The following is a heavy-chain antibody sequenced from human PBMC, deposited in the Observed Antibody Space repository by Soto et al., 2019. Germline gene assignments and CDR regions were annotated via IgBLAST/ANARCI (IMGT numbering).Heavy chain of an antibody. CDR2: IHDTETT. D-gene: IGHD6-13*01. Sequence: SETLSLTCIVSDGSISGYFLSWIRQPPGKGLEWIGYIHDTETTNYNPSLKSRVTITKDTSKSQVVLTMTNMDPVDTATYYCARTYGTYSSSQEIDYWGQGTLVTVSS. J-gene: IGHJ4*02. V-gene: IGHV4-59*01. CDR1: DGSISGYF. CDR3: ARTYGTYSSSQEIDY.